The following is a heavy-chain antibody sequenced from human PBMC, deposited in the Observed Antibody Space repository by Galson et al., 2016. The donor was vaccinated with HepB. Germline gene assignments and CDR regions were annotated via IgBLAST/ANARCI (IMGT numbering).Heavy chain of an antibody. CDR2: IDHSETT. CDR3: ASEDYSFRY. J-gene: IGHJ4*02. CDR1: GASIVSAHW. V-gene: IGHV4-4*02. Sequence: SETLPLTCTVSGASIVSAHWCSWVRQPPGKGLEWIGEIDHSETTHYNPSLESRVSISVDNSKNQFSLKLSSVTAADTAVYYCASEDYSFRYWGQGTLVTVSS. D-gene: IGHD3-10*01.